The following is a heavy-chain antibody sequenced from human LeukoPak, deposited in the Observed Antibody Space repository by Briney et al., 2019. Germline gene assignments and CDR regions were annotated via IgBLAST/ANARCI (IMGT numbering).Heavy chain of an antibody. CDR2: XXXXXXT. V-gene: IGHV4-34*01. J-gene: IGHJ5*02. Sequence: SETLSLTCAVYGGSFSGYYXXXXXXPXXXXXXXXXEXXXXXXTXXNPSLKSRVXXXVDXXXXXFSLKLSSVTAADTAVYYCARVHGTNVLRYFDWLSPIGPWGQGTLVTVSS. CDR3: ARVHGTNVLRYFDWLSPIGP. CDR1: GGSFSGYY. D-gene: IGHD3-9*01.